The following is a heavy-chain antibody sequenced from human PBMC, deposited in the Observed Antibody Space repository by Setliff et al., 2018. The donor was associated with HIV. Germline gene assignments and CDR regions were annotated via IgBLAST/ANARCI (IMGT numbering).Heavy chain of an antibody. CDR1: GLTFSRYA. Sequence: GGSLRLSCAASGLTFSRYAMSWVRQAPGKGLEWVANIKEDGSEKYYVDSVKGRFTISRDNAQNSLYLQMSSLRAEDTAVYFCARGRGESRTNYFDYWGQGSLVTVSS. CDR2: IKEDGSEK. J-gene: IGHJ4*02. CDR3: ARGRGESRTNYFDY. V-gene: IGHV3-7*03.